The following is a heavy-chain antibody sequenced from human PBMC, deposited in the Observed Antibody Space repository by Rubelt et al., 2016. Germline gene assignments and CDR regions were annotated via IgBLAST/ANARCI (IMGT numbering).Heavy chain of an antibody. CDR3: ARDRGLYCSGGSCYPHYYGMDV. J-gene: IGHJ6*02. Sequence: GLEWVSVTHIAGNTNYADSVKGRFTISRDNSKNTVFLQMNSLRAEDTAVYYCARDRGLYCSGGSCYPHYYGMDVWGQGTTVTVSS. V-gene: IGHV3-53*01. CDR2: THIAGNT. D-gene: IGHD2-15*01.